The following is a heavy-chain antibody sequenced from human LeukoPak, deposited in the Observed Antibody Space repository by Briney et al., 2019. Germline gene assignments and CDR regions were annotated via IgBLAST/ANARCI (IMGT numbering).Heavy chain of an antibody. Sequence: SQTLSLTCAISGDSVSSNSAAWNWIRQSPSRGLEWLGRTYYRSKWYNDYAVSVKSRITINPDTSKNQFSLQLNSVTPEDTAVYYCARVAMVRGSTPSHGFDPWGQGTLVTVSS. CDR2: TYYRSKWYN. D-gene: IGHD3-10*01. J-gene: IGHJ5*02. CDR3: ARVAMVRGSTPSHGFDP. V-gene: IGHV6-1*01. CDR1: GDSVSSNSAA.